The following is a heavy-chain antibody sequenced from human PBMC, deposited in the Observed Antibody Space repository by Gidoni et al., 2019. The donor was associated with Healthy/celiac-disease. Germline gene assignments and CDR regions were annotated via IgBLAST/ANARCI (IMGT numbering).Heavy chain of an antibody. CDR3: ARMGGSWYYDFWSGYSGLDYYGMDV. Sequence: QVQLQESGPGLVKPSQTLSLTCTVSGGSISSGSYYWSWIRQPAGKGLEWIGRIYTSGSTNYNPSLKSRVTISVDTSKNQFSLKLSSVTAADTAVYYCARMGGSWYYDFWSGYSGLDYYGMDVWGQGTTVTVSS. V-gene: IGHV4-61*02. D-gene: IGHD3-3*01. CDR2: IYTSGST. CDR1: GGSISSGSYY. J-gene: IGHJ6*02.